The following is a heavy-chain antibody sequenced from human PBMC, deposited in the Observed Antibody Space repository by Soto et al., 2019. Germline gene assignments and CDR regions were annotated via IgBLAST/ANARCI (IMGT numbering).Heavy chain of an antibody. CDR3: ARHIMRYYYYGMDV. V-gene: IGHV5-10-1*01. CDR1: GYSFTSYW. Sequence: PGASLKISCQGSGYSFTSYWISWVRQMPGKGLEWMGRIDPSDSYTNYSPSFQGHVTISADKSISTAYLQWSSLKASDTAMYYCARHIMRYYYYGMDVWGQGTTVTVSS. J-gene: IGHJ6*02. CDR2: IDPSDSYT. D-gene: IGHD3-16*01.